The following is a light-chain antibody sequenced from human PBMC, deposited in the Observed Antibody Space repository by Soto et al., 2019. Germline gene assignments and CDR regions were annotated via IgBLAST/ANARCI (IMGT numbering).Light chain of an antibody. J-gene: IGKJ3*01. Sequence: EIVLTQSPGTLYLSPGERATLSCRAIQSVSSSYLAWYQQKPGQAPRLLIYGASSRATGIPDRFSGSGSGTDFPLTISRLEHEDFAVYYCQQYGSAPRFTFGPGTTVDI. CDR3: QQYGSAPRFT. V-gene: IGKV3-20*01. CDR1: QSVSSSY. CDR2: GAS.